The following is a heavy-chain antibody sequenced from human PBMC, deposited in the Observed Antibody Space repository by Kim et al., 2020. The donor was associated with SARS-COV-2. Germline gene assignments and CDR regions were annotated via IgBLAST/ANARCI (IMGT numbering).Heavy chain of an antibody. V-gene: IGHV3-11*01. CDR2: ISSSGSTI. CDR3: ARDHQLAEYYFDY. Sequence: GGSLRLSCAASGFTFSDYYMSWIRQAPGKGLEWVSYISSSGSTIYYADSVKGRFTISRDNAKNSLYLQMNSLRAEDTAVYYCARDHQLAEYYFDYWGQGTLVTVSS. D-gene: IGHD2-2*01. CDR1: GFTFSDYY. J-gene: IGHJ4*02.